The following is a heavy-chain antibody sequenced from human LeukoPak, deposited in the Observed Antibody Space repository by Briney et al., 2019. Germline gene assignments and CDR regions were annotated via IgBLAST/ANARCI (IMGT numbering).Heavy chain of an antibody. D-gene: IGHD5-12*01. J-gene: IGHJ1*01. CDR1: GFTFSSYF. CDR2: IRPRGDNT. CDR3: VTRGTTATRYSEN. V-gene: IGHV3-23*01. Sequence: VRTLRLSCGASGFTFSSYFMTWVREAPGIGLQCVAAIRPRGDNTYYPDSVKVRFTISRENSKNTLHLEMNSLRVRNTAVYSCVTRGTTATRYSENWGQGTLVTVS.